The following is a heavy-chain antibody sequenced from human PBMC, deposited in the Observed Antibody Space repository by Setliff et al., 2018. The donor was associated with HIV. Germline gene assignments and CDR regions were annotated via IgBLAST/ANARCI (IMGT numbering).Heavy chain of an antibody. V-gene: IGHV3-49*03. Sequence: GGSLRLSCTASGFTFGDYAMSWFRQAPGKGLEWVGFIRSKAYGGTTEYAASVKGRFTISRDDSKSIAYLQMNSLKTEDTAVYFCSRGARPTDEYVWFDPWGQGTLVTVSS. CDR3: SRGARPTDEYVWFDP. J-gene: IGHJ5*02. CDR1: GFTFGDYA. CDR2: IRSKAYGGTT. D-gene: IGHD4-17*01.